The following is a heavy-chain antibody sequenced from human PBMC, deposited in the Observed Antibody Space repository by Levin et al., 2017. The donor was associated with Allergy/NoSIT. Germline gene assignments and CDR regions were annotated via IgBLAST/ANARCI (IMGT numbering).Heavy chain of an antibody. Sequence: GGSLRLSCAASGFTFNTYAIHWVRQAPGKGLEWLAVTSDDGNNKYYADSVKGRFTISRDNSKNMLYLQMNSLRAEDTAVYYCATGGDCSSINCYLPFDYWGQGTLVTVSS. D-gene: IGHD2-2*01. J-gene: IGHJ4*02. V-gene: IGHV3-30-3*01. CDR2: TSDDGNNK. CDR1: GFTFNTYA. CDR3: ATGGDCSSINCYLPFDY.